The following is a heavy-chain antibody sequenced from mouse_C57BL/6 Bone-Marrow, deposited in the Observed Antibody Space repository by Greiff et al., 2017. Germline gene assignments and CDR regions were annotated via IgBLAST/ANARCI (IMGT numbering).Heavy chain of an antibody. V-gene: IGHV1-9*01. CDR2: ILPGSGST. CDR3: ARGKYLLWLRRRRYYFDY. CDR1: GYTFTGYW. Sequence: QVQLQQSGAELMKPGASVKLSCKATGYTFTGYWIEWVKQRPGHGLEWIGEILPGSGSTNYNEKFKGTATFTADTSSNTAYMQLSSLTTEDSAIYYCARGKYLLWLRRRRYYFDYWGQGTTLTVSS. D-gene: IGHD2-2*01. J-gene: IGHJ2*01.